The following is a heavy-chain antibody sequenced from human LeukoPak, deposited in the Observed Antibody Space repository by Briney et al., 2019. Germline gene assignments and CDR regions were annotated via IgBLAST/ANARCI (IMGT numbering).Heavy chain of an antibody. Sequence: SETLSLTCTVSGGSISGYYWSWIRQPPGKGLEWIGYIYYSGSTNYNPSLKSRATISVDTSKNQFSLKLSSVTAADTAVYYCARYGGQSEFDYWGQGTLVTVSS. D-gene: IGHD4-23*01. CDR1: GGSISGYY. V-gene: IGHV4-59*08. J-gene: IGHJ4*02. CDR2: IYYSGST. CDR3: ARYGGQSEFDY.